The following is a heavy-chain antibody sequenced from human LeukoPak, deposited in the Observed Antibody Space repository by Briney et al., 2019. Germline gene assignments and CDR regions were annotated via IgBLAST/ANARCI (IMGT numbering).Heavy chain of an antibody. CDR2: ISYDGSNK. CDR3: ALLVLRYFDWPTFDY. CDR1: GFTFSSYA. D-gene: IGHD3-9*01. V-gene: IGHV3-30*04. J-gene: IGHJ4*02. Sequence: GGSLRLSCAASGFTFSSYAMHWVRQAPGKGLGWVAVISYDGSNKYYADSVKGRFTISRDNSKNTLYLQMNSLRAEDTAVYYCALLVLRYFDWPTFDYWGQGTLVTVSS.